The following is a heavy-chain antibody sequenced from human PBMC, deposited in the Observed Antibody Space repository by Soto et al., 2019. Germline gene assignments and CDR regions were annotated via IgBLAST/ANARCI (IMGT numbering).Heavy chain of an antibody. Sequence: SETLSLTCTVSGGSVTNSSYYWGWIRQSPGKGLEWIGSVYYRGRGYSKSSVKSRVTISVDTSKNRFSLSLNSVTASDTAVYLCVSQRTTVPTQAYFDYWGTGALVTVSS. CDR1: GGSVTNSSYY. D-gene: IGHD4-17*01. CDR3: VSQRTTVPTQAYFDY. J-gene: IGHJ4*02. V-gene: IGHV4-39*01. CDR2: VYYRGRG.